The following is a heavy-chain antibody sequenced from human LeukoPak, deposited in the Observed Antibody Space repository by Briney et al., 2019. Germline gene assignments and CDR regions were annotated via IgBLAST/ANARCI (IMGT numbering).Heavy chain of an antibody. CDR2: IKQDGSEK. CDR1: GFTFSSYW. Sequence: GGSLRLSCAASGFTFSSYWMSWVRQAPGKGLEWVANIKQDGSEKYYVDSVKGRFTISRDNAKNSLYLQMNSLRAEDTAVYYCARVRAPYSSGWYDYWGQGTLVTVSP. V-gene: IGHV3-7*03. CDR3: ARVRAPYSSGWYDY. D-gene: IGHD6-19*01. J-gene: IGHJ4*02.